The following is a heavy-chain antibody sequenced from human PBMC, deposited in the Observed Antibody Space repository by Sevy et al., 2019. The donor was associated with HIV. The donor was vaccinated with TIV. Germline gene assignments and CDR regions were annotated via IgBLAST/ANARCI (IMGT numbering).Heavy chain of an antibody. CDR1: GFTFSGSA. CDR2: IRSKANSYAT. J-gene: IGHJ6*02. D-gene: IGHD5-18*01. CDR3: TRHRGYSYGRKTQNQNYYYYGMDV. V-gene: IGHV3-73*01. Sequence: GGSLRLSCAASGFTFSGSAMHWVRQASGKGLEWVGRIRSKANSYATAYAASVKGRFTISRDDSKNTAYLQMNSLKTEDTAVYYCTRHRGYSYGRKTQNQNYYYYGMDVWGQGTTVTVSS.